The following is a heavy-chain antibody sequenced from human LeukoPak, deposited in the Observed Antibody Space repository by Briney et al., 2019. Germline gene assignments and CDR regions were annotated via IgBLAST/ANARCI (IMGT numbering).Heavy chain of an antibody. CDR3: ARAQPLLSYGAPAHDYYYGMDV. CDR2: IIPIFGTA. CDR1: GGTFSSYA. Sequence: SVKVSCKASGGTFSSYAISWVRQAPGQGLQWMGGIIPIFGTANYAQKFQGRVTITADESTSTAYMELSSLRSEDTAVYYCARAQPLLSYGAPAHDYYYGMDVWGQGTTVTVSS. D-gene: IGHD3-22*01. J-gene: IGHJ6*02. V-gene: IGHV1-69*13.